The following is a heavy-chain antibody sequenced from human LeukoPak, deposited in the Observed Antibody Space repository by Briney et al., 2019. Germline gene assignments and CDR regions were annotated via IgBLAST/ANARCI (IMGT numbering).Heavy chain of an antibody. CDR1: GFTFSSYS. Sequence: GGSLRLSCAASGFTFSSYSMNWVRQAPGKGLEWVSSISSSSYIYYADSVKGRFTISRDNAKNSLYLQMNSLRAEDTAVYYCARRADYYDSSGYYVNGFDPWGQGTLVTVSS. CDR3: ARRADYYDSSGYYVNGFDP. V-gene: IGHV3-21*01. D-gene: IGHD3-22*01. CDR2: ISSSSYI. J-gene: IGHJ5*02.